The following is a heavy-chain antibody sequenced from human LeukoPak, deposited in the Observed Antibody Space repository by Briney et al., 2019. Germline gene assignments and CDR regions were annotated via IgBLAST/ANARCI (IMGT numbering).Heavy chain of an antibody. Sequence: SETLSLTCTVSGNSISSDYYWGWIRQPPVEGLEWIGTIHHSGSTYYNPSLKSRVTMSVDTSQNQFFLKVSSVTAADTAVYYCARRDYDILTGYQTLFDYWGQGTLVTVSS. J-gene: IGHJ4*02. CDR1: GNSISSDYY. CDR2: IHHSGST. V-gene: IGHV4-38-2*02. CDR3: ARRDYDILTGYQTLFDY. D-gene: IGHD3-9*01.